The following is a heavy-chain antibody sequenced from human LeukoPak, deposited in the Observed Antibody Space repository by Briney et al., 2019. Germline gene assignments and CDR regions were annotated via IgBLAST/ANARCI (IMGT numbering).Heavy chain of an antibody. CDR1: GFTFDDYG. J-gene: IGHJ4*02. Sequence: GGSLRLSCAASGFTFDDYGMSWVRQAPGKGLEWVANIKQDGSEKYDVDSVKGRFTISRDNAKNTLYLQMNSLRAEDTAVYYCARGLVAGNYWGQGTLVTVSS. D-gene: IGHD6-19*01. V-gene: IGHV3-7*01. CDR2: IKQDGSEK. CDR3: ARGLVAGNY.